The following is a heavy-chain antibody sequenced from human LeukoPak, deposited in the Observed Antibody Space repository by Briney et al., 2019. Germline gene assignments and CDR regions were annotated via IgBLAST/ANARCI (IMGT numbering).Heavy chain of an antibody. V-gene: IGHV3-7*01. CDR2: IKQDGSEK. J-gene: IGHJ4*02. D-gene: IGHD6-6*01. CDR3: ARGIAARRYYFDY. Sequence: GGSLRLSCAASGFTFSSYWMSWVRQAPGKGLEWVANIKQDGSEKYYVDSVKGRFTISRDNAKNSLYLQMNSLRAEDTAVYYCARGIAARRYYFDYWGQGTLVTVSS. CDR1: GFTFSSYW.